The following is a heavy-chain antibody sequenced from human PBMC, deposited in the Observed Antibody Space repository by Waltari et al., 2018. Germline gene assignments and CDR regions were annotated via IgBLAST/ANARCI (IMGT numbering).Heavy chain of an antibody. V-gene: IGHV1-24*01. J-gene: IGHJ6*02. CDR2: FDHEDGET. Sequence: QVQLVQSGAEVKKPGASVKVSCKVSGYTLTALSLHWVRQAPANGLEWMGGFDHEDGETMYTQKFQGRVTMTEDTCTDTAYRELSSLRSEDTAVYYCATDASYSYGHFNYYGMDVWGQGTTVTVSS. CDR1: GYTLTALS. D-gene: IGHD5-18*01. CDR3: ATDASYSYGHFNYYGMDV.